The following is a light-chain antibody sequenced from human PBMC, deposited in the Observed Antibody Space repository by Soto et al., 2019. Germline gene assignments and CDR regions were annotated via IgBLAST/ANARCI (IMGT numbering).Light chain of an antibody. J-gene: IGKJ1*01. CDR3: QQYDSYPWT. CDR1: QSIHSW. Sequence: DIQMTQSPSTLSASVGDRVTITCRASQSIHSWLAWYQQKPGRAPNLLIYEASSLESGVPSRFSGGRSGTEFTLTISSLQPDDFATDYGQQYDSYPWTFGQGTNVEIK. V-gene: IGKV1-5*03. CDR2: EAS.